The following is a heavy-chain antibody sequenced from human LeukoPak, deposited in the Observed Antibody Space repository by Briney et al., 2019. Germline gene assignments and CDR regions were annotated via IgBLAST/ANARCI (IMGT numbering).Heavy chain of an antibody. CDR3: ARGWSVVVVAARAYYFDY. J-gene: IGHJ4*02. V-gene: IGHV4-61*08. D-gene: IGHD2-15*01. Sequence: SETLSLTCAVSGASITSGGYSWNWIRQPPGKGLEWIGLFHYSGSTNYNPSLMGRVTISADTSKNQFSLKLSSVTAADTAVYYCARGWSVVVVAARAYYFDYWGQGTLVTVSS. CDR2: FHYSGST. CDR1: GASITSGGYS.